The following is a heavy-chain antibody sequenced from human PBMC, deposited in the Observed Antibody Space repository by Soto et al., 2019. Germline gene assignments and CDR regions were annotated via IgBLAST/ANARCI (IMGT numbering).Heavy chain of an antibody. Sequence: SETLSLTCTVSGGSISSYYWSWIRQPPGKGLEWIGYIYYSGSTNYNPSLKSRVTISVDTSKNQFSLKLSSVTAADTAAYYCARDRPLVVTYVPQGYYYGMDVWGQGTTVT. D-gene: IGHD3-22*01. V-gene: IGHV4-59*12. CDR1: GGSISSYY. CDR2: IYYSGST. CDR3: ARDRPLVVTYVPQGYYYGMDV. J-gene: IGHJ6*02.